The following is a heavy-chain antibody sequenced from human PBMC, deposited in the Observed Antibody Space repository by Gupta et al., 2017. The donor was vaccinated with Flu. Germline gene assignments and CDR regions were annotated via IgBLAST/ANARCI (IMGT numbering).Heavy chain of an antibody. D-gene: IGHD2-8*01. J-gene: IGHJ4*02. CDR2: ISVESSYI. Sequence: MDWVRQAPGRGLEWVSSISVESSYIYYADSFKGRFTISRDNAKNSLHLQMNSLQVEDTAVYYWVRARTPCSNGICDRCDSWGQGTLVTVSS. V-gene: IGHV3-21*01. CDR3: VRARTPCSNGICDRCDS.